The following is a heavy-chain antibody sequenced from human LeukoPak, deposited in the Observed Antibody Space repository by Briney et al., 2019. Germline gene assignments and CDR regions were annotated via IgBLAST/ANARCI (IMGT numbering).Heavy chain of an antibody. Sequence: GGSLSLSCAASGFTFNIFAMSWVRQAPGKALEGVSAISRSGGSTYYAVSVKGRFTISRDNSKNTLYLQMNSLRAEDTAVYYCAKSEANVVVPAAIRLYYYYGMDVWGQGTTVTVSS. V-gene: IGHV3-23*01. CDR1: GFTFNIFA. J-gene: IGHJ6*02. D-gene: IGHD2-2*02. CDR3: AKSEANVVVPAAIRLYYYYGMDV. CDR2: ISRSGGST.